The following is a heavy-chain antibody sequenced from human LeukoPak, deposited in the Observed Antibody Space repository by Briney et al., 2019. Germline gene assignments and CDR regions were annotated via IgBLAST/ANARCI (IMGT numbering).Heavy chain of an antibody. Sequence: PWGSLRLSCAASGFTFSSYAMSWVRQAPGKGLEWVSAISGSGGSTYYADSVKGRFTISRDNSQNPQYMQMNSLRAEDTAVYYCAKPPAAYYFDYWGQGTLVTVSS. J-gene: IGHJ4*02. V-gene: IGHV3-23*01. CDR2: ISGSGGST. D-gene: IGHD6-25*01. CDR1: GFTFSSYA. CDR3: AKPPAAYYFDY.